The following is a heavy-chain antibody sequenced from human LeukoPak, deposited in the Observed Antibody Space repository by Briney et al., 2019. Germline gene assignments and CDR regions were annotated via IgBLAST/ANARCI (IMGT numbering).Heavy chain of an antibody. Sequence: ASVKVSCKASGYTFTSYGISWVRQAPGQGLEWMGWISAYNGNTNYAQKLQGRVTMTTDTSTNTAYMELRSLRSDDTAVYYCARVTEYCSGGSCHPRGAFDIWGQGTMVTVSS. D-gene: IGHD2-15*01. CDR3: ARVTEYCSGGSCHPRGAFDI. CDR1: GYTFTSYG. V-gene: IGHV1-18*01. J-gene: IGHJ3*02. CDR2: ISAYNGNT.